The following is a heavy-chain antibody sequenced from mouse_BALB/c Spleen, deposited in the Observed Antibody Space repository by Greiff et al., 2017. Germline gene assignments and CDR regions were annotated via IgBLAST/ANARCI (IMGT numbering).Heavy chain of an antibody. CDR1: GYTFTSYV. Sequence: EVQLQQSGPELVKPGASVKMSCKASGYTFTSYVMHWVKQKPGQGLEWIGYINPYNDGTKYNEKFKGKATLTSDKSSSTAYMELSSLTSEDSAVYYCASTYGSSYSWFAYWGQGTLVTVSA. CDR2: INPYNDGT. CDR3: ASTYGSSYSWFAY. J-gene: IGHJ3*01. V-gene: IGHV1-14*01. D-gene: IGHD1-1*01.